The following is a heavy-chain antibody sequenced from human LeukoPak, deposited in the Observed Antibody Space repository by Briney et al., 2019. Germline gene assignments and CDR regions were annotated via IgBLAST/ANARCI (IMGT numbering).Heavy chain of an antibody. D-gene: IGHD5-12*01. CDR2: ISSSNYI. J-gene: IGHJ4*02. CDR1: GFPFSSSV. V-gene: IGHV3-21*01. Sequence: GGSLRLSCAASGFPFSSSVMNWVRQAPGKGLEWVSSISSSNYIYYADSVKGRFTVSRDNAKNSLYLQMNSLRAEDTAVYYCARGDRADWLRGLDYWGQGTLVTVSS. CDR3: ARGDRADWLRGLDY.